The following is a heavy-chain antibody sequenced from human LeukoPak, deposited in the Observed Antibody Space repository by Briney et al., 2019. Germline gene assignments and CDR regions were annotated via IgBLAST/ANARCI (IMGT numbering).Heavy chain of an antibody. CDR3: ARRGTVTTNGYYYYYMDV. D-gene: IGHD4-17*01. CDR2: IYTSTST. J-gene: IGHJ6*03. V-gene: IGHV4-4*09. CDR1: GGSISSYY. Sequence: SETLSLTCTVSGGSISSYYWSWIRQPPGKGLEWIGYIYTSTSTTYIPSLKSRVTISVDTSKNQFSLRLSSVTAADTAVYYCARRGTVTTNGYYYYYMDVWGKGTTVTVSS.